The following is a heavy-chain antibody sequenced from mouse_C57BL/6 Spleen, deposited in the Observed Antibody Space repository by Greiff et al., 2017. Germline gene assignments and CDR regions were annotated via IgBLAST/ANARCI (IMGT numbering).Heavy chain of an antibody. V-gene: IGHV1-4*01. CDR3: ARDPYDGYYAMDY. J-gene: IGHJ4*01. Sequence: QVQLKESGAELARPGASVKMSCKASGYTFTSYTMHWVKQRPGQGLEWIGYINPSSGYTKYNQKFKDKATLTADKSSSTAYMQLSSLTSEDSAVYYCARDPYDGYYAMDYWGQGTSVTVSS. CDR2: INPSSGYT. D-gene: IGHD2-3*01. CDR1: GYTFTSYT.